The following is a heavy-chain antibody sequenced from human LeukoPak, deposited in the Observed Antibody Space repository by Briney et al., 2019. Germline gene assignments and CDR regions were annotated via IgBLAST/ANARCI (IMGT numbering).Heavy chain of an antibody. Sequence: PSQTLSLTCTVSGGSISSGSHYWSWIRQPAGKGLEWIGRIYTSGSTNYNPSLKSRVTISVDTSKNQFSLKLSSVTAADTAVYYCAREAHYLDAFDIWGQGTMVTVSS. V-gene: IGHV4-61*02. J-gene: IGHJ3*02. D-gene: IGHD1-26*01. CDR1: GGSISSGSHY. CDR2: IYTSGST. CDR3: AREAHYLDAFDI.